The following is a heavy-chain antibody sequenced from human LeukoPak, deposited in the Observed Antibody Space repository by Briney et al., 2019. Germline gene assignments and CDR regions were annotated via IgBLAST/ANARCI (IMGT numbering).Heavy chain of an antibody. CDR2: IYNSGST. CDR3: ARGVLTTVTYFMDV. J-gene: IGHJ6*03. D-gene: IGHD4-11*01. CDR1: GDSFSSHQ. V-gene: IGHV4-59*11. Sequence: SETLSLTCTVSGDSFSSHQWSWIRQPPGKGLECIGYIYNSGSTNYNPSLKSRVAISVDTSKNQFSLELSSVAAADTAVYYCARGVLTTVTYFMDVWGKGTTVTVSS.